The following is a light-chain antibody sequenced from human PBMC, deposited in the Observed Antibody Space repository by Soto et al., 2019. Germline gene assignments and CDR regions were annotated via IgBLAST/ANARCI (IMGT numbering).Light chain of an antibody. Sequence: EIVLTQSSGTLSLSLGDRATLSCRASQSISNNYLAWYQQKPGQSPRLLIYGASSRATGIPDRFSGSGSGTDFTLTISRLEPEDFAVYYCQQYDTSPRTFGGGTKVEIK. J-gene: IGKJ4*01. V-gene: IGKV3-20*01. CDR1: QSISNNY. CDR3: QQYDTSPRT. CDR2: GAS.